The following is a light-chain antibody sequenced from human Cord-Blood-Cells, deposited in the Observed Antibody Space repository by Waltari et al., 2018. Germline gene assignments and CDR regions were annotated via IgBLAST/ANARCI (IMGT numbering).Light chain of an antibody. CDR3: CSYAGSSTLV. Sequence: QSALTQPASVSGSPGQSIPISCTGTSSDAGSYNLASWYQQHPGKAPKLMIYEGSKRPSGVSNRFSGSKSGNTASLTISGLQAEDEADYYCCSYAGSSTLVFGGGTKLTVL. CDR1: SSDAGSYNL. CDR2: EGS. V-gene: IGLV2-23*01. J-gene: IGLJ3*02.